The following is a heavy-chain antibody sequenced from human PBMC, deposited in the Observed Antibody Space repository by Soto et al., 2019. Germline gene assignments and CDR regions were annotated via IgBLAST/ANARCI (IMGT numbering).Heavy chain of an antibody. CDR2: IYSGGST. D-gene: IGHD6-19*01. Sequence: EVQLVESGGGLVQPGGSLRLSCAASGFTVSSNYMSWVRQAPGKGLEWVSVIYSGGSTYYADSVKGRFTISRHNSKNTLYLQMNSLRAEDTAVYYCARDGDSSGWSGTPQNWGQGTLVTVSS. CDR1: GFTVSSNY. J-gene: IGHJ4*02. CDR3: ARDGDSSGWSGTPQN. V-gene: IGHV3-53*04.